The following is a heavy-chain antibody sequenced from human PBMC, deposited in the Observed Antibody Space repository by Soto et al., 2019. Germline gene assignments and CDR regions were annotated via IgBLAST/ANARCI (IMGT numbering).Heavy chain of an antibody. J-gene: IGHJ4*02. CDR1: GYTFTSYW. CDR3: ARGVNHLEF. D-gene: IGHD1-1*01. V-gene: IGHV5-51*01. Sequence: GESLKISCKASGYTFTSYWIAWVRQKPGKGLEWLGAIYPGDSDRRANPAFQDHISMSVDKASTTAYLQWNTLNAAGSAINFCARGVNHLEFWGQGVLVTVPQ. CDR2: IYPGDSDR.